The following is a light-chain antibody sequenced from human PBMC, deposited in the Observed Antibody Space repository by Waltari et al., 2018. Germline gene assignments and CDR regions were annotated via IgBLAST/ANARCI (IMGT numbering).Light chain of an antibody. J-gene: IGKJ1*01. CDR3: QQYNSYPWT. Sequence: DIQMTQSPSTLSASVGDRVTITCRASQSVSNWLAWYQQKPGKAPNLLIYKAYSLEGGVPSRFSGSGSGTEFTLTISSLQPDDFATYYCQQYNSYPWTFGQGTKVEIK. CDR2: KAY. V-gene: IGKV1-5*03. CDR1: QSVSNW.